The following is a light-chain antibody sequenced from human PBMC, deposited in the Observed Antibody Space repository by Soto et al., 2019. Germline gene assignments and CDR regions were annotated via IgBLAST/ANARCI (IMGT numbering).Light chain of an antibody. CDR1: QSISSW. V-gene: IGKV1-5*03. CDR2: TAS. J-gene: IGKJ4*01. Sequence: DIQMTQSPSTLSASVGDRVTITCRASQSISSWLAWYQQKPGKAPKLLIYTASTLETGVPSRFSGSGPGTEFTLTISSLQPDDFANYYCQQYNTFPLAFGGGTQVEIK. CDR3: QQYNTFPLA.